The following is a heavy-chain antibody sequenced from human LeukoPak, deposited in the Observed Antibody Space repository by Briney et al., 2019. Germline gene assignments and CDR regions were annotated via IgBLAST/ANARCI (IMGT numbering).Heavy chain of an antibody. CDR1: GFTFSSYE. CDR2: ISSGSTI. Sequence: SGGSLRLSCAASGFTFSSYEMNWVRQAPGKGLEWVSYISSGSTIYYADSVKGRFTISRDNAKNSLYLQMNGLRAEDTAVYYCAELGITMIGGVWGKGTTVTISS. CDR3: AELGITMIGGV. V-gene: IGHV3-48*03. D-gene: IGHD3-10*02. J-gene: IGHJ6*04.